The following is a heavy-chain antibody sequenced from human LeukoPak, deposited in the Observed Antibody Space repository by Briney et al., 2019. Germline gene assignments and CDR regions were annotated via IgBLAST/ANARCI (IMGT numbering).Heavy chain of an antibody. D-gene: IGHD3-10*02. J-gene: IGHJ5*02. CDR3: AASMFGWFDP. V-gene: IGHV1-46*01. Sequence: GASVKVSCKVSGYTLTELSMHWVRQAPGKGLEWMGIINPSGGSTSYAQKFQGRVTMTRDTSISTAYMELSRLRSDDTAVYYCAASMFGWFDPWGQGTLVTVSS. CDR2: INPSGGST. CDR1: GYTLTELS.